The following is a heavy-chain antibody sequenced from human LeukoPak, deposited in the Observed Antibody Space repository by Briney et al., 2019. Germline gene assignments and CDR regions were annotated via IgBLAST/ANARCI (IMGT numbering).Heavy chain of an antibody. J-gene: IGHJ6*03. V-gene: IGHV3-7*01. Sequence: PGGSLRLSCAGSGFTFSTYSIKWVRQAPGKGLEWVANIKQDGSEAYYVDSVKGRFTVSRDNAKNSLYLQLNSLGAEDTAVYYCATRYCTIPACRASSYHCMDNWGKGTTVTVSS. CDR3: ATRYCTIPACRASSYHCMDN. CDR1: GFTFSTYS. CDR2: IKQDGSEA. D-gene: IGHD2-8*01.